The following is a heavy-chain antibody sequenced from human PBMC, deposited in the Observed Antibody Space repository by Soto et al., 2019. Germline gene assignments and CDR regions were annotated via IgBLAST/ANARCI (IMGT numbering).Heavy chain of an antibody. CDR1: GFTVSTNY. CDR2: IYIGGNT. CDR3: VKCDRYASYCFYFPS. Sequence: QPGGSLRLSCAASGFTVSTNYMSWVRQAPGKGLEWVSAIYIGGNTYYADSVKGRFTISRDNSKNTLYLQMNSLRAEDTAVYYCVKCDRYASYCFYFPSWGQGSPVTVSS. D-gene: IGHD3-16*02. V-gene: IGHV3-66*01. J-gene: IGHJ5*02.